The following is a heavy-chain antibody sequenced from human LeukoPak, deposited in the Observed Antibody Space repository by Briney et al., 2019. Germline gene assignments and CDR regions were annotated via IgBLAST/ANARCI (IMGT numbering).Heavy chain of an antibody. CDR2: ISYDGSNK. CDR1: GFTFSIYA. CDR3: ARSDTAMVSRLFGNY. V-gene: IGHV3-30-3*01. Sequence: GGSLRLSCAASGFTFSIYALNWVRQAPGKGLEWVAVISYDGSNKYYADSVKGRFTISRDNSKNTLYLQMNSLRAEDTAVYYCARSDTAMVSRLFGNYWGQGTLVTVSS. J-gene: IGHJ4*02. D-gene: IGHD5-18*01.